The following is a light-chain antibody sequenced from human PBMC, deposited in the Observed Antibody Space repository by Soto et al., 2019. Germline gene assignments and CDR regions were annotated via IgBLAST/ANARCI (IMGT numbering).Light chain of an antibody. CDR2: GAS. Sequence: EIVLTQSPGTLSLSPGERATLSCRASQSVSTNSLAWYQQRPGQAPRLLIYGASARAAGIPDRFSGSGSGTDFTLTISRLEPEDFAVYYCQQFDTSVWTFGQGTKVEIK. J-gene: IGKJ1*01. V-gene: IGKV3-20*01. CDR1: QSVSTNS. CDR3: QQFDTSVWT.